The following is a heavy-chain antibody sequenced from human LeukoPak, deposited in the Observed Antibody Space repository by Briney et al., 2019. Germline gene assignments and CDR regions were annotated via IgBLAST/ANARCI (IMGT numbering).Heavy chain of an antibody. D-gene: IGHD6-6*01. CDR1: GFTFSSYA. CDR3: AKEYSSSSVYYYYYYMDV. CDR2: ISYDGSNK. J-gene: IGHJ6*03. Sequence: GRSLRLSCAASGFTFSSYAMHWVRQAPGKGLEWVAVISYDGSNKYYADSVKGRFTISRDNSKNTLYLQMNSLRAEDTAVYYCAKEYSSSSVYYYYYYMDVWGKGTTVTVSS. V-gene: IGHV3-30*01.